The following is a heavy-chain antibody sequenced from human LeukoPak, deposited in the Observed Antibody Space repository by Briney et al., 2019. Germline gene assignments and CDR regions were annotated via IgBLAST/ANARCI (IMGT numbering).Heavy chain of an antibody. CDR2: INHFGST. CDR1: GGSLSAYY. Sequence: SETLSLTCAVYGGSLSAYYWTWIRQPPGKGLEWIGEINHFGSTNYNPSLKSRVTISIDTSKNQFSLKLSSVTAADTAVYYCARIRSRKWGFDYWGQGTLVTVSS. D-gene: IGHD1-26*01. J-gene: IGHJ4*02. V-gene: IGHV4-34*01. CDR3: ARIRSRKWGFDY.